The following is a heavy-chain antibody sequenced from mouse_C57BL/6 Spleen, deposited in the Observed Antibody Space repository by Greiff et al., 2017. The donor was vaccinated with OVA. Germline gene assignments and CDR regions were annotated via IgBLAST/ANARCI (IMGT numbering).Heavy chain of an antibody. J-gene: IGHJ1*03. CDR3: ARNYGSSHWYFDV. CDR1: GFNIKDYY. D-gene: IGHD1-1*01. CDR2: IDPEDGET. Sequence: VQLQQSGAELVKPGASVKLSCTASGFNIKDYYMHWVKQRTEQGLEWIGRIDPEDGETKYAPKFQGNATITADTSSNTAYLQLSSLTSEDTAVYYCARNYGSSHWYFDVWGTGTTVTVSS. V-gene: IGHV14-2*01.